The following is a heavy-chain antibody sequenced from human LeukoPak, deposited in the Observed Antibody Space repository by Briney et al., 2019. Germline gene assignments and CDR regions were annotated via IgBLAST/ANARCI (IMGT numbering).Heavy chain of an antibody. Sequence: GGSLRLSCAASGFIFSSYWMHWVRHAPGKGLAWVSRINTDGSSTSYADSVKGRFTISRDNAKNTLYLQMNSLRVEDTAVYYCARGPSGYHNTGGQGTLVTVSS. V-gene: IGHV3-74*01. CDR1: GFIFSSYW. D-gene: IGHD5-12*01. CDR3: ARGPSGYHNT. J-gene: IGHJ4*02. CDR2: INTDGSST.